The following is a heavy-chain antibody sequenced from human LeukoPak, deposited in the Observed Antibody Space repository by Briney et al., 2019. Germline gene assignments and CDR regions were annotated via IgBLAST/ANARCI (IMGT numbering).Heavy chain of an antibody. Sequence: GGSLRLPCAASGFTFSSYGMHWVRQAPGKGLEWVAVKSYDGSKKYYADSVKGRFTISRDNSKNTLYLQMNSLRAEDTAVYNCAKDGGSSSAYASYWGQGTLVTVSS. J-gene: IGHJ4*02. CDR1: GFTFSSYG. V-gene: IGHV3-30*18. CDR2: KSYDGSKK. CDR3: AKDGGSSSAYASY. D-gene: IGHD2-2*01.